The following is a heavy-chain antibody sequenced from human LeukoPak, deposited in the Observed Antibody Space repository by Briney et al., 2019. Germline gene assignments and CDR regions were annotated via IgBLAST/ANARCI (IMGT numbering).Heavy chain of an antibody. CDR3: AQYSSSIWGNY. D-gene: IGHD6-6*01. Sequence: ASVKVSCKASGYTFTGYYMHWVRQAPGQGLEWMGGIIPIFGTANYAQKFQGRVTITADESTSTAYMELSSLRSEDTAVYYCAQYSSSIWGNYWGQGTLVTVSS. J-gene: IGHJ4*02. V-gene: IGHV1-69*13. CDR2: IIPIFGTA. CDR1: GYTFTGYY.